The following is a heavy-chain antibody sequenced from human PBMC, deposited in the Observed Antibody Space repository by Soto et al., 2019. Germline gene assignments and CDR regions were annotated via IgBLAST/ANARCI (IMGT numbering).Heavy chain of an antibody. J-gene: IGHJ3*02. CDR3: ARDTYYYDSSDHFSADAFDI. CDR1: GFTSSSYW. V-gene: IGHV3-74*01. Sequence: EVQLVESGGGLVQPGGSLRLSCAASGFTSSSYWIHWVRQAPGXGLVXVSRISNDGSSTNYADSVKGRFTISRDNAKNTVYLQMNSLRAEDTAVYYCARDTYYYDSSDHFSADAFDIWGQGTMVTVSS. CDR2: ISNDGSST. D-gene: IGHD3-22*01.